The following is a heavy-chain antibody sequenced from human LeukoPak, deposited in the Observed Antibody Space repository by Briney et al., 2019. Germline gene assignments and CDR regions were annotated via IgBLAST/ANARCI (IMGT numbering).Heavy chain of an antibody. CDR2: ISGSGGST. V-gene: IGHV3-23*01. J-gene: IGHJ4*02. CDR1: GFTVSSNY. CDR3: AKDRRATLVAATPDY. D-gene: IGHD2-15*01. Sequence: GGSLRLSCVASGFTVSSNYMSWVRRAPGKGLEWVAAISGSGGSTYYADSVKGRFTISRDNSKYTLYLQMNSLRAEDTAVYYCAKDRRATLVAATPDYWGQGTLVTVSS.